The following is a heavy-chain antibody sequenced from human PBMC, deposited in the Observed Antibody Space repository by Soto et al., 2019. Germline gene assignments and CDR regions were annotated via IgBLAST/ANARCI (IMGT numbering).Heavy chain of an antibody. J-gene: IGHJ4*02. CDR3: AREFGHPGGLVGQQPYFDY. V-gene: IGHV1-69*12. CDR2: IIPIFGTA. Sequence: QVQLVQSGAEVKKPGSSVKVSCKASGGTFSSYAISWVRQAPGQGLEWMGGIIPIFGTANYAQKFQGRVTITADESTSTAYRELSSLRSEDTAVYYCAREFGHPGGLVGQQPYFDYWGQGTLVTVSS. CDR1: GGTFSSYA. D-gene: IGHD6-13*01.